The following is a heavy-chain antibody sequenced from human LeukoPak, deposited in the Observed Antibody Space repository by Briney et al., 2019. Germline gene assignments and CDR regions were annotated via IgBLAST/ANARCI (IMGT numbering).Heavy chain of an antibody. CDR2: IYFSGNT. Sequence: SETLSLTCTVSGGSISSSGYYWGWIRQPPGKGLEWIGSIYFSGNTYYNPSLKSRVTISVDTSKNQFSLKLSSVTAADTALYFCARRHTNDYEQPYFDYWGQGTLVTVSS. CDR3: ARRHTNDYEQPYFDY. CDR1: GGSISSSGYY. J-gene: IGHJ4*02. D-gene: IGHD3-22*01. V-gene: IGHV4-39*01.